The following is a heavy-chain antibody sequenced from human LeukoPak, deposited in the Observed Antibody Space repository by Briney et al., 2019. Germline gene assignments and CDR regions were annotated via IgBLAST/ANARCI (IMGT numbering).Heavy chain of an antibody. CDR2: ISGSGGST. V-gene: IGHV3-23*01. CDR3: AKSHHVTAIDY. CDR1: GFTFSHYG. Sequence: GGSLRLSCAASGFTFSHYGMTWVRQAPGKGLEWVSAISGSGGSTYYAGSVKGRFTISRDNSKNTLYPQMNSLRADDTAVYYCAKSHHVTAIDYWGQGTLVTVSS. J-gene: IGHJ4*02. D-gene: IGHD2-21*02.